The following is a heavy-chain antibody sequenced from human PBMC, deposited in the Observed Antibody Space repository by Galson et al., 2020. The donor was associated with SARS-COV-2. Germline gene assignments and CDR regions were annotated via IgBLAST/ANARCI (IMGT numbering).Heavy chain of an antibody. J-gene: IGHJ6*03. CDR2: IYYSGST. CDR1: GGSISSHY. D-gene: IGHD3-22*01. V-gene: IGHV4-59*11. Sequence: SETLSLTCTVSGGSISSHYWSWIRQPPGKGLEWIGYIYYSGSTNYNPSLKSRVTISVDTSKNQFSLKLSSVTAADTAVYYCARIDYYDSSGPNYYYYYYMDVWGKGTTVTVSS. CDR3: ARIDYYDSSGPNYYYYYYMDV.